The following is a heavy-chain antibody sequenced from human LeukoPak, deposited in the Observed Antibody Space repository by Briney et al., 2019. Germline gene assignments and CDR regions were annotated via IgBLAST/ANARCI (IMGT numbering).Heavy chain of an antibody. V-gene: IGHV3-21*01. CDR3: ARDHYDILTGYYSHPIDY. Sequence: PGGSLRLSCVVSGFTFSSYSINWVRQAPGKGLEWVSSISSKSRYIYYADSVKGRFTISRDNAKNTMYLQMNSLRAEDTAVYYCARDHYDILTGYYSHPIDYWGQGTLVTVSS. J-gene: IGHJ4*02. CDR1: GFTFSSYS. CDR2: ISSKSRYI. D-gene: IGHD3-9*01.